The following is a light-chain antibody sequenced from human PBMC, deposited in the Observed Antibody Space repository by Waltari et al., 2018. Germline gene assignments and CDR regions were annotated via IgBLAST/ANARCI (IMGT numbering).Light chain of an antibody. Sequence: SSELTQDPTVSVALGQTVRITCQGNSLRRYSASWYQQRPGQAPVLVFYGQDNRPSGIPDRFFGSTSGDTATLTITGTQAEDEADYYCLSRDISSTRFFGGGTRLTV. V-gene: IGLV3-19*01. J-gene: IGLJ2*01. CDR3: LSRDISSTRF. CDR1: SLRRYS. CDR2: GQD.